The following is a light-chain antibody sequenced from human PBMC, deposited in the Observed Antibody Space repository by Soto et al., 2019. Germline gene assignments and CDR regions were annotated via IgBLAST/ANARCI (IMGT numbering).Light chain of an antibody. Sequence: EIVLTQSPATLSLSPGERATLSCRASQTLSSHLAWYQQKPGQAPRLLIYDASKRATGIPARFSGRGSGTDFTLTISSLEPEDFAVYYCQQRSNWPPVITFGQGTRLE. V-gene: IGKV3-11*01. J-gene: IGKJ5*01. CDR2: DAS. CDR1: QTLSSH. CDR3: QQRSNWPPVIT.